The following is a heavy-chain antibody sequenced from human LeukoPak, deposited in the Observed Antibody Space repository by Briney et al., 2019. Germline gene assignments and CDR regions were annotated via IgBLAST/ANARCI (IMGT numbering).Heavy chain of an antibody. Sequence: SETLSLTCNVSGGSISSYYWTWIRQPPGKALEWIGYIFSSGSAYYNPSLESRASISLDTSKNHFSLELSYVTAADTAIYYCARRDFYYYYMDVWDRGTSVTVSS. CDR3: ARRDFYYYYMDV. CDR2: IFSSGSA. CDR1: GGSISSYY. V-gene: IGHV4-4*09. D-gene: IGHD3-9*01. J-gene: IGHJ6*03.